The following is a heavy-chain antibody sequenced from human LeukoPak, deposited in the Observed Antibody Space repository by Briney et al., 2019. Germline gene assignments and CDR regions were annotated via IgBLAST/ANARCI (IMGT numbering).Heavy chain of an antibody. CDR3: AKGLWFGELLGWFDP. CDR2: ISWNSGSI. D-gene: IGHD3-10*01. Sequence: PGGSLRLSCAASGFTFDDYAMHWVRQAPGKGLEWVSGISWNSGSIGYADSVKGRFTISRDNAKNSLYLQMNSLGAEDTALYYCAKGLWFGELLGWFDPWGQGTLVTVSS. CDR1: GFTFDDYA. J-gene: IGHJ5*02. V-gene: IGHV3-9*01.